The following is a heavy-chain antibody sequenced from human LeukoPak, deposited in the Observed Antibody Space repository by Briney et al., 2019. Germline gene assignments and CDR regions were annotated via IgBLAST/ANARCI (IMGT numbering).Heavy chain of an antibody. J-gene: IGHJ4*02. Sequence: GASLKISCKGSGSTFSSYWIGWVRQMPGKGLEWMGIIYPGDSDTRYSPSLQGQVTISVDTSIGTAYLQWSSLKASDTAIYYCARQNDFRLDYWGQGTLVTVSS. V-gene: IGHV5-51*01. CDR2: IYPGDSDT. D-gene: IGHD3-3*01. CDR1: GSTFSSYW. CDR3: ARQNDFRLDY.